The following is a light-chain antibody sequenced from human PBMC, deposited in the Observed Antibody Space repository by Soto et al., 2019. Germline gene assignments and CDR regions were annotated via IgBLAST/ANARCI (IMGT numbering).Light chain of an antibody. CDR2: DIS. V-gene: IGLV2-14*01. J-gene: IGLJ1*01. Sequence: QSALTQPASVSGSPGEWITISCTGTSSDVGGSNYVSWYQQHPGKAPKLLICDISNRPSGVSDRFSGSKSGNTASLTISGLQAEDEADYFCSSDTASSTYVFGTGTKVTVL. CDR1: SSDVGGSNY. CDR3: SSDTASSTYV.